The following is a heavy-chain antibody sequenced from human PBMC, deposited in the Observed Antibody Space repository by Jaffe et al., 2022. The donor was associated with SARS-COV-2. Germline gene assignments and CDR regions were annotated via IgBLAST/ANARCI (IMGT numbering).Heavy chain of an antibody. CDR1: GYTFTNYY. CDR2: INPRGGST. CDR3: ARVGSGYHYGDLDY. D-gene: IGHD3-22*01. Sequence: QVQLVQSGAEVKEPGASVKVSCKASGYTFTNYYMNWVRQAPGQGLDWVGIINPRGGSTSYAQKLQGRLTMTRDTSTSTVYMEVSSLRSEDTAMYYCARVGSGYHYGDLDYWGRGTLVTVSS. V-gene: IGHV1-46*04. J-gene: IGHJ4*02.